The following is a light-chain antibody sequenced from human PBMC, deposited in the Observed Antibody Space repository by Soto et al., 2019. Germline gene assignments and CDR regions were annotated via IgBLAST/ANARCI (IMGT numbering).Light chain of an antibody. V-gene: IGKV1-5*03. J-gene: IGKJ4*01. CDR1: RNIDSW. CDR3: QAYNTYPLT. CDR2: KAS. Sequence: DIQVTQSPSTLPASVGDRVTITCRASRNIDSWLAWYQQKPGKAPNLLIYKASILKSGVPSRFSGSGSGTEFPLTISSLQPDDLATYYCQAYNTYPLTFGGGTKVEIK.